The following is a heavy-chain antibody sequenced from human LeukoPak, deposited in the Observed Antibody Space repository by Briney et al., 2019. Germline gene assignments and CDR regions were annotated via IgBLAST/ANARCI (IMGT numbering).Heavy chain of an antibody. Sequence: GASVKVSCKASGYIFTSYGIRWVRQAPGQGLEWMGWISAYNGNTNYAQKLQGRVTMTTDTSTSTAYMELRSLRSDDTAVYYCARDQGYCSSTSCHPSDYWGQGTLVTVSS. CDR1: GYIFTSYG. V-gene: IGHV1-18*01. CDR2: ISAYNGNT. J-gene: IGHJ4*02. CDR3: ARDQGYCSSTSCHPSDY. D-gene: IGHD2-2*01.